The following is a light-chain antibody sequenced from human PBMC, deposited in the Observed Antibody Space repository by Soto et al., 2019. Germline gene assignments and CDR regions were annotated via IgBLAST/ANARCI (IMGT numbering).Light chain of an antibody. CDR2: GAS. CDR3: QQYNNWPAIT. V-gene: IGKV3D-15*01. J-gene: IGKJ5*01. Sequence: EIVMTQSPPTLSVSPGERAAISCRASQSIRSNLAWYQQKPGQTPRLLIYGASTRATGIPARFSGSGSGTEFTLTINSLQSEDFAVYYCQQYNNWPAITFGQGTRLEIK. CDR1: QSIRSN.